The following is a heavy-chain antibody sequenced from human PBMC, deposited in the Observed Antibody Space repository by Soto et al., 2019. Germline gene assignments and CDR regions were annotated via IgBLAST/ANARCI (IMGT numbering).Heavy chain of an antibody. CDR2: IYYSGST. CDR3: ARDSRLYYDFWSGYYPHYYYYGMDV. V-gene: IGHV4-39*02. Sequence: PSETLSLTCTVSGGSISSSSYYWGWIRQPPGKGLEWIGSIYYSGSTYYNPSLKSRVTISVDKSQNQFSLKLSSVTAADTAVYYCARDSRLYYDFWSGYYPHYYYYGMDVCGQGTTVTVSS. CDR1: GGSISSSSYY. D-gene: IGHD3-3*01. J-gene: IGHJ6*02.